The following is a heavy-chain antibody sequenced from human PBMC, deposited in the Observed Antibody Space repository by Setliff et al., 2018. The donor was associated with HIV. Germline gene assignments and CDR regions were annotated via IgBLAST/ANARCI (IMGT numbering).Heavy chain of an antibody. V-gene: IGHV4-4*02. Sequence: SETLSLTCTVSGASIQITDTWWSLVRQPPGKGLEWIGEIHHTGRTNYNPSLKNRVTISIDNFKNQFSLNLSSVTAADTAVYFCARDQRTQTTSPIDCWGQGTLVTVSS. J-gene: IGHJ4*02. CDR3: ARDQRTQTTSPIDC. D-gene: IGHD1-7*01. CDR1: GASIQITDTW. CDR2: IHHTGRT.